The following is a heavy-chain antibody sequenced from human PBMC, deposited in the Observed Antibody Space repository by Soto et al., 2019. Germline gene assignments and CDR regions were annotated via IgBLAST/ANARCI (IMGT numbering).Heavy chain of an antibody. CDR3: ATAPQLYYSSSWNPLDFDY. D-gene: IGHD6-13*01. Sequence: VASVKVSCKVSGYTLTELSMHWVRQAPGKGLEWMGGFDPEDGETIYAQKFQGRVTMTEDTSTDTAYMELSSLRSEDTAVYYCATAPQLYYSSSWNPLDFDYWGQGTLVTVSS. J-gene: IGHJ4*02. CDR2: FDPEDGET. V-gene: IGHV1-24*01. CDR1: GYTLTELS.